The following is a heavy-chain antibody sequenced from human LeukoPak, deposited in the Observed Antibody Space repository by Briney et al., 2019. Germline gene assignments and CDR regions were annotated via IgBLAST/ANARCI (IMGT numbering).Heavy chain of an antibody. D-gene: IGHD3-10*01. CDR3: ARHRSYYGSGSPGGYNWFDP. Sequence: PSETLSLTCAVSGYSISSGYYWGWIRQPPGRGLEFIASIYRSGSTYHNPSLKSRVTISLDTSKNQFSLKLSSVTAADTAVYCCARHRSYYGSGSPGGYNWFDPWGQGTLVTVSS. CDR1: GYSISSGYY. J-gene: IGHJ5*02. CDR2: IYRSGST. V-gene: IGHV4-38-2*01.